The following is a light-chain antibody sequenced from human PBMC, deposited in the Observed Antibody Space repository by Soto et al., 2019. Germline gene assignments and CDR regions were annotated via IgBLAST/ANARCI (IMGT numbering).Light chain of an antibody. CDR3: SSYAGGNKLV. Sequence: HSVLTQPPSASGSPGQSFTISCTGTSSDVGASNSVSWYQQHPGKAPKLMIYEVAKRPSGVPDRFSGSKSGNTASLTVSGLQAEDEADYYCSSYAGGNKLVFGTGTKVTVL. J-gene: IGLJ1*01. CDR1: SSDVGASNS. V-gene: IGLV2-8*01. CDR2: EVA.